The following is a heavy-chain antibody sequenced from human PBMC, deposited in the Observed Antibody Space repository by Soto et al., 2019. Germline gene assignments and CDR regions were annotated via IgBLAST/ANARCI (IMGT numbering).Heavy chain of an antibody. J-gene: IGHJ6*03. CDR2: INDSGST. V-gene: IGHV4-34*01. CDR3: ARGLLLWFGELSRRGGYYYYMDV. CDR1: GGSFSGYY. D-gene: IGHD3-10*01. Sequence: QVQLQQWGAGLLDPSETLSLTCAVYGGSFSGYYWSWIRQTPGKGLEWIGEINDSGSTNNNPSLKSLVTIWVATPKTHFSLKLSSVTAADTAVYYCARGLLLWFGELSRRGGYYYYMDVWGKGSTVTVSS.